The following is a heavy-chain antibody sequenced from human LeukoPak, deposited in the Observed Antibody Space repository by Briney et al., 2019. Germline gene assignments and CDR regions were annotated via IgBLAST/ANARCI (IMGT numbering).Heavy chain of an antibody. D-gene: IGHD3-16*01. CDR2: IKSTGDTT. CDR3: AKDTVRGNGVFDAFDI. Sequence: GGSLRLSCAASGFTFAGFAMSWVRQAPGKGLEWVSTIKSTGDTTYYGESVKGRFAISRDSPQGTLYLQMTSLRAEDTAVYFCAKDTVRGNGVFDAFDIWGQGTMVTVSS. V-gene: IGHV3-23*01. J-gene: IGHJ3*02. CDR1: GFTFAGFA.